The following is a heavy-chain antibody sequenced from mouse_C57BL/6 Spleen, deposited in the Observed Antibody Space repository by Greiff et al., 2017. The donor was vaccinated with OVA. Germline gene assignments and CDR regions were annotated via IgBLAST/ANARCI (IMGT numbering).Heavy chain of an antibody. CDR3: ARKADYYGSSGFAY. CDR2: INPNNGGT. J-gene: IGHJ3*01. V-gene: IGHV1-26*01. D-gene: IGHD1-1*01. CDR1: GYTFTDYY. Sequence: EVQLQQSGPELVKPGASVKISCKASGYTFTDYYMNWVKQSHGKSLEWIGDINPNNGGTSYNQKFKGKATLTVDKSSSTAYMELRSLTSEDSAVYYCARKADYYGSSGFAYWGQGTLVTVSA.